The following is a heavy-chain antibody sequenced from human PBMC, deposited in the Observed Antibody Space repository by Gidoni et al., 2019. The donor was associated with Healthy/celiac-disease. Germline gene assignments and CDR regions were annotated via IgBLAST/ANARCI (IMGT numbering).Heavy chain of an antibody. J-gene: IGHJ4*02. D-gene: IGHD6-13*01. Sequence: QVQLVESGGGVVQPGRSLRLSCAASGFTFSSYGMHWVRQAPGKELEWVAVISYDGSNKYYADSVKGRFTISRDNSKNTLYLQMNSLRAEDTAVYYCAKEQQLYFDYWGQGTLVTVSS. V-gene: IGHV3-30*18. CDR2: ISYDGSNK. CDR1: GFTFSSYG. CDR3: AKEQQLYFDY.